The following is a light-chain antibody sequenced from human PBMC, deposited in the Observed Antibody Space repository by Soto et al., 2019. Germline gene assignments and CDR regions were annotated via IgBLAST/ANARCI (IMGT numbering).Light chain of an antibody. J-gene: IGKJ1*01. Sequence: DIQMTQSPSSLSASVGDRVTITCRASQDISNYLAWYQQKPGKVPKLLIYAASTLQSGVPSRFSGSGSGTDFSLTISSLQPEDVATYYCQKYNSAPQIFGQGTKVEIK. V-gene: IGKV1-27*01. CDR3: QKYNSAPQI. CDR1: QDISNY. CDR2: AAS.